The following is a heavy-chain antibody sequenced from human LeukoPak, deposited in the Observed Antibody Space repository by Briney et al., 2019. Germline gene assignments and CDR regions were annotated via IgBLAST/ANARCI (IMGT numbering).Heavy chain of an antibody. CDR2: IIPIFGTA. V-gene: IGHV1-69*13. CDR3: ASNPRDGVVIIPSLGYSYGMDV. Sequence: GASVKVSCQASGGTFSSYAISWVRQAPGQGLEWMGGIIPIFGTANYAQKFQGRVTITADESTSTAYMELSSLRSEDTAVYYCASNPRDGVVIIPSLGYSYGMDVWGQGTTVTVSS. J-gene: IGHJ6*02. D-gene: IGHD3-3*01. CDR1: GGTFSSYA.